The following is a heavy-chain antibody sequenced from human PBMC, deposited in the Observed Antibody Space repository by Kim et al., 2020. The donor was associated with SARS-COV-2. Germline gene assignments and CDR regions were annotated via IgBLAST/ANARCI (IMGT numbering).Heavy chain of an antibody. V-gene: IGHV4-4*07. CDR3: ARISPIGGVVTAISRLWAFDI. J-gene: IGHJ3*02. CDR2: IYTSGST. CDR1: GGSISSYY. Sequence: SETLSLTCTVSGGSISSYYWSWIRQPAGKGLEWIGRIYTSGSTNYNPSLKSRVTMSVDTSKNQFSLKLSSVTAADTAVYYCARISPIGGVVTAISRLWAFDIWGQGTMVTVSS. D-gene: IGHD2-21*02.